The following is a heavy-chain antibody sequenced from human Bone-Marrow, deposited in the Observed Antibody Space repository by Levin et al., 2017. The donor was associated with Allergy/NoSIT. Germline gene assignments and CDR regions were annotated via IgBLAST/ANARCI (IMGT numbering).Heavy chain of an antibody. D-gene: IGHD6-19*01. CDR3: TRYGTGWYNFDS. CDR1: GFTFRNYW. V-gene: IGHV3-7*01. J-gene: IGHJ4*02. Sequence: LSLTCAASGFTFRNYWMSWVRPTPGKGLEWVANIKEDGSQTYYVDSVKARFTISRDNAKNSLSLQMNSLRAEDTAVYYCTRYGTGWYNFDSWGQGTLVTVSS. CDR2: IKEDGSQT.